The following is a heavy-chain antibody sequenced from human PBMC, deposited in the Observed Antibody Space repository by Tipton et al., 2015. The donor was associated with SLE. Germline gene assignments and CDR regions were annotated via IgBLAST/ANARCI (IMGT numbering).Heavy chain of an antibody. J-gene: IGHJ5*02. D-gene: IGHD3-10*01. V-gene: IGHV4-31*03. CDR3: ARDVMRSMWFGELSS. CDR2: IHDSGST. CDR1: GGSISSDAYY. Sequence: TLSLTCSVSGGSISSDAYYWTWIRQLQGKGLEWIGYIHDSGSTYYNPSLTSRLTISVDTSTNQFYLRLNSVTAADTAVYYCARDVMRSMWFGELSSWGQGALVTVSS.